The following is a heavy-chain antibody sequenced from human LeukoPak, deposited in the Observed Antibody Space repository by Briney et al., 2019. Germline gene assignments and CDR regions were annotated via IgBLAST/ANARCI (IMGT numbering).Heavy chain of an antibody. D-gene: IGHD3-22*01. CDR3: ARGAHYSDSSRCFDL. J-gene: IGHJ2*01. V-gene: IGHV4-31*02. CDR1: VVSISSGYYY. CDR2: IYYSGST. Sequence: SGTLSLTCIVSVVSISSGYYYWSWIRQHPGKGLEWIGYIYYSGSTYYNPSLKSRVTISIDTSKNQFSLKLSSVTAADTAVFYCARGAHYSDSSRCFDLWGRGTLVTVSS.